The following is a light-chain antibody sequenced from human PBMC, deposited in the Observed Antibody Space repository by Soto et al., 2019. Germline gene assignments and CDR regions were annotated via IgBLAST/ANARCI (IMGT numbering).Light chain of an antibody. CDR2: AAS. J-gene: IGKJ4*01. Sequence: DILMTQSPSSLSASVGDRVTITCRASQSISSYLNWYQQKPGKAPNLLIYAASNLQSGVPSRFSGSGSGTDFTLTISSLQPEDFATYYCQQSYRAPLTFGGGTKVRSN. V-gene: IGKV1-39*01. CDR3: QQSYRAPLT. CDR1: QSISSY.